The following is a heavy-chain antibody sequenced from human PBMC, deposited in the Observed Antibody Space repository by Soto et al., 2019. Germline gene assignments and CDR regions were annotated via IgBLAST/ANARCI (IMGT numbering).Heavy chain of an antibody. V-gene: IGHV2-5*02. CDR1: GFSLSTRGLG. D-gene: IGHD2-2*01. CDR3: AHSTEYCSGANCYVSPFDY. J-gene: IGHJ4*02. CDR2: IYWDDDK. Sequence: QITLKESGPTLVKPTQTLTLTCTFSGFSLSTRGLGVGWIRQPPGKALEWLALIYWDDDKRYSPSLKSRLTITKDTSQKQVVLTMTNMDPVDTATYYCAHSTEYCSGANCYVSPFDYWGQGTLVTVSS.